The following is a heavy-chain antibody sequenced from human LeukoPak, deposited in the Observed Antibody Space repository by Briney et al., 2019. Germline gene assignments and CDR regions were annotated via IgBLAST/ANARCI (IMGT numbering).Heavy chain of an antibody. J-gene: IGHJ4*02. D-gene: IGHD6-13*01. CDR1: GFTFSDYY. CDR2: ISSSGSTI. V-gene: IGHV3-11*04. CDR3: ARDKIAAADEELFDY. Sequence: GGSLRLSCAASGFTFSDYYMSWIRQAPGKGLEWVSYISSSGSTIYYADSVKGRFTISRDNAKNTLYLQMNSLRAEDTAVYHCARDKIAAADEELFDYWGQGTLVTVSS.